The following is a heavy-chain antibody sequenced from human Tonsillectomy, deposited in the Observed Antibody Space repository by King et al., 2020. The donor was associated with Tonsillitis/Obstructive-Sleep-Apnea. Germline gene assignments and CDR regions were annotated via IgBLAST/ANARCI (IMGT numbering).Heavy chain of an antibody. V-gene: IGHV4-59*08. CDR3: ARRVVPEAFDI. D-gene: IGHD2-15*01. J-gene: IGHJ3*02. CDR1: GGSISGDY. CDR2: IFYTGRT. Sequence: MQLQESGQGLVKPSETLSLTCTVSGGSISGDYWIWVRQPPGKGLEWIGYIFYTGRTSYNPSLESRVTMSADTSKNQFSLMLTSVTAADTAVYYCARRVVPEAFDIWGQGTMVTVSS.